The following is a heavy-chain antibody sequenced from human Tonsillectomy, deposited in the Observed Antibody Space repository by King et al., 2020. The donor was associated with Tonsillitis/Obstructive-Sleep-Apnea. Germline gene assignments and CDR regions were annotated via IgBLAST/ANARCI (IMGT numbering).Heavy chain of an antibody. Sequence: VQLQESGPGLVKPSETLSLTCTVSGGSISSYYWSWIRQPQGKGLECIGYIYYTGSTNYNPSLKSRVTISVDTSKNQFSLKLTSVTAADTAVYYCARVGIYTVTTSRYFDLWGRGTLVTVSS. CDR2: IYYTGST. J-gene: IGHJ2*01. V-gene: IGHV4-59*01. CDR1: GGSISSYY. D-gene: IGHD4-17*01. CDR3: ARVGIYTVTTSRYFDL.